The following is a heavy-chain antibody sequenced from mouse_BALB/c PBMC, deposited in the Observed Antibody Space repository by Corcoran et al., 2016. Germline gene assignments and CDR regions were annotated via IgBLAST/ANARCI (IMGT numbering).Heavy chain of an antibody. Sequence: QIQLVQSGPELKKPGETVKISCKASGYTFTNYGMNWVKQAPGKGLKWMGWINTYTGEPTYADDFKGRFAFSLETSASTAYLQINNLKNEDMATYFRARGDSSNFDYWGQGTTLTVSS. J-gene: IGHJ2*01. D-gene: IGHD3-3*01. V-gene: IGHV9-1*02. CDR1: GYTFTNYG. CDR2: INTYTGEP. CDR3: ARGDSSNFDY.